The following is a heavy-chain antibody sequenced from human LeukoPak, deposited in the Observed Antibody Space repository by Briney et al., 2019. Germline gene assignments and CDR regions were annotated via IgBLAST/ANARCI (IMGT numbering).Heavy chain of an antibody. CDR3: ARRREYCSGGSCYFGP. CDR1: GGSFSGYY. J-gene: IGHJ5*02. V-gene: IGHV4-34*01. CDR2: INHSGST. D-gene: IGHD2-15*01. Sequence: KASETLSLTCAVYGGSFSGYYWSWIRQPPGKGLEWIGEINHSGSTNYNPSLKSRVTISVDTSKNQFSLKLSSVTAADTAVYYCARRREYCSGGSCYFGPWGQGTLVTASP.